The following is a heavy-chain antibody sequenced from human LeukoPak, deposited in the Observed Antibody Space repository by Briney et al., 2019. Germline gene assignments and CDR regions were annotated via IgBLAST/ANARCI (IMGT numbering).Heavy chain of an antibody. J-gene: IGHJ4*02. CDR1: GGSISSYY. CDR3: ARVQAYGGKGYFDY. V-gene: IGHV4-59*01. Sequence: SETLSLTCTVSGGSISSYYWSWIRQPPGKGLEWIGYIYYSGSTNYNPSLKSRVTISVDTSKNQFSLKLSSVTAADTAVYYCARVQAYGGKGYFDYWGQGTLVTDSS. D-gene: IGHD4-23*01. CDR2: IYYSGST.